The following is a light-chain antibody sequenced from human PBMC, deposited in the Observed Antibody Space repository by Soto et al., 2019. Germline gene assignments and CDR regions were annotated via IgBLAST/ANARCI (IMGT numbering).Light chain of an antibody. CDR2: DVS. CDR3: CSYAGSNTYV. Sequence: LTQPRSVSGSPGQSVTISCTGTSSDVGGYDYVSWFQQHPGKAPKLMIYDVSKRPSGVPDRFSGSKSGNTASLTISGLQAEDEADYYCCSYAGSNTYVFGSGTKVTVL. V-gene: IGLV2-11*01. J-gene: IGLJ1*01. CDR1: SSDVGGYDY.